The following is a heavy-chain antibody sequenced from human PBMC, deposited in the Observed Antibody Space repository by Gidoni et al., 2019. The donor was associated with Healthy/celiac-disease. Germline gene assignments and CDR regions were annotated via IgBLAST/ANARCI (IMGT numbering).Heavy chain of an antibody. CDR1: GGSISSSSYY. V-gene: IGHV4-39*01. J-gene: IGHJ4*02. D-gene: IGHD6-19*01. Sequence: QLQLQESGPGLVKPSETLSLTCTVSGGSISSSSYYWGWIRQPPGKGLEWIGSIYYSGSTYYNPSLKSRVTISVDTSKNQFSLKLSSVTAADTAVYYCARLGGVAGYFDYWGQGTLVTVSS. CDR3: ARLGGVAGYFDY. CDR2: IYYSGST.